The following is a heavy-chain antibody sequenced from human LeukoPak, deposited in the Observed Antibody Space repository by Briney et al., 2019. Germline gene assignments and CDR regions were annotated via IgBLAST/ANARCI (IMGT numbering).Heavy chain of an antibody. CDR1: GGSIRSSYYY. CDR3: ARDILYYYGMDV. Sequence: PSETLSLTCTVSGGSIRSSYYYWGWIRQPPGKGLEWIGSIYDSGSTYYNPSLKSRVTISVDTSKNQFSLKLNSVTAADTAVYYCARDILYYYGMDVWGQGTTVTVPS. CDR2: IYDSGST. V-gene: IGHV4-39*02. J-gene: IGHJ6*02.